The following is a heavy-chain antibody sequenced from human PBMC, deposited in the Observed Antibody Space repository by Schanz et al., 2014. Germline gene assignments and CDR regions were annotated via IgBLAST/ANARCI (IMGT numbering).Heavy chain of an antibody. CDR3: ARGHDYSPVKY. CDR2: IYSGSS. Sequence: QVQLQESGPRLVKPSQTLSLTCTVAGGSIKRGDTYWNWIRQQPGKGLEWIGYIYSGSSYFNPSLKSRVTITGDASKNQFSLTLSSVTVADTAVYYCARGHDYSPVKYWGQGVLASVSS. CDR1: GGSIKRGDTY. V-gene: IGHV4-31*03. D-gene: IGHD4-4*01. J-gene: IGHJ4*02.